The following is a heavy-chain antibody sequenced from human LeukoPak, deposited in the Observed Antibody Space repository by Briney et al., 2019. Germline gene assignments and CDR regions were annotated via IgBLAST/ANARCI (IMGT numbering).Heavy chain of an antibody. CDR2: INAGNGNT. CDR3: ASGDYYYDSSGYWNY. D-gene: IGHD3-22*01. CDR1: GYTFTSYA. J-gene: IGHJ4*02. Sequence: ASVKVSCKASGYTFTSYAMPWVRQAPGQRLEWMGWINAGNGNTKYSQKFQGRVTITRDTSASTAYMELSSLRSEDTAVYYCASGDYYYDSSGYWNYWGQGTLVTVSS. V-gene: IGHV1-3*01.